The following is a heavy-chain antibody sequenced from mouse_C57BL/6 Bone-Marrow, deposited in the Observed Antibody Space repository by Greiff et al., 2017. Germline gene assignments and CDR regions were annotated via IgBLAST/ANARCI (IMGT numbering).Heavy chain of an antibody. CDR1: GYTFTSYW. CDR3: ARDYDGYYFDV. Sequence: QVQLQQPGAELVKPGASVKLSCKASGYTFTSYWMHWVKQRPGQGLEWIGMIHPNSGSTNYNEKFKSKATLTVDTSSSTAYMQLSSLTSEDSAVYYCARDYDGYYFDVWGTGTTVTVSS. CDR2: IHPNSGST. J-gene: IGHJ1*03. D-gene: IGHD2-3*01. V-gene: IGHV1-64*01.